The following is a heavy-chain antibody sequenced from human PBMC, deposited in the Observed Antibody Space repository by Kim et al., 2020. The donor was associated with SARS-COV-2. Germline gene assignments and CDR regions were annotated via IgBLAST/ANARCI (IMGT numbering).Heavy chain of an antibody. V-gene: IGHV4-4*08. Sequence: NYNPALTLRVSISVDTSKHQFSLKLSSVTVADTAVYYCARLISTSGGYFDYWGQGTLVTVSS. D-gene: IGHD3-22*01. J-gene: IGHJ4*02. CDR3: ARLISTSGGYFDY.